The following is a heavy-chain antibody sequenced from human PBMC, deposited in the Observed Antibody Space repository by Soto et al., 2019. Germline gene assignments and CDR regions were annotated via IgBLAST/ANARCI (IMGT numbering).Heavy chain of an antibody. CDR3: ARDASANWYVDWYFDL. J-gene: IGHJ2*01. D-gene: IGHD1-1*01. Sequence: QVQLVESGGGVVQSGGSLRLSCAASGFTFSNSPMHWLRQAPGKGLEWVAIIANDASSEHYADSVKGRFTISRDNADNTLYLQVNSLRTEDTALYYCARDASANWYVDWYFDLWGRGTLVTVSS. CDR1: GFTFSNSP. CDR2: IANDASSE. V-gene: IGHV3-30-3*01.